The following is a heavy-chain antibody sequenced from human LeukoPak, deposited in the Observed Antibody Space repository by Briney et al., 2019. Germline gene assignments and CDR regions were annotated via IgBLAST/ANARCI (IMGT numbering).Heavy chain of an antibody. CDR3: ARETASGYLGFDF. Sequence: ASVKVSCKASGYTFSSYGITWVRPAPGQGLEWMGWISAYGHTKLARNLQARVTVTIDTSTTTAYMELRSLSSDDTAVYFCARETASGYLGFDFWGQGTLVTVSS. D-gene: IGHD3-3*01. V-gene: IGHV1-18*01. CDR1: GYTFSSYG. J-gene: IGHJ4*02. CDR2: ISAYGHT.